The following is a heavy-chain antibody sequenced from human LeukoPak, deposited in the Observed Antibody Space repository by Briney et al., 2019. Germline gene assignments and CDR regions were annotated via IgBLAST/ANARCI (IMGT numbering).Heavy chain of an antibody. Sequence: GGSLRLSCAASGFTVSSNYMSWVRQAPGKGLEWVSVIYSGGSTYYADSVKGRFTISRDNSKNTLYLQMNSLRAEDTAVYYCARALLWFGELFDYGMDVWGKGTTDTVSS. D-gene: IGHD3-10*01. CDR1: GFTVSSNY. J-gene: IGHJ6*04. CDR2: IYSGGST. CDR3: ARALLWFGELFDYGMDV. V-gene: IGHV3-53*01.